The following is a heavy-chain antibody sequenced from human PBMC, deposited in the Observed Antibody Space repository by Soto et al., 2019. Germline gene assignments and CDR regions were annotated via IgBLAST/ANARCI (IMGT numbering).Heavy chain of an antibody. V-gene: IGHV3-30-3*01. D-gene: IGHD2-2*01. CDR1: GFTFSSYA. Sequence: GGSLRLSCAASGFTFSSYAMHWVRQAPGKGLEWVAVISYDGSNKYYADSVKGRFTISRDNSKNTLYLQMNSLRAEDTAVYYCARGPSHCSSTSCWPRSNDYWGQGTLVTVSS. CDR3: ARGPSHCSSTSCWPRSNDY. CDR2: ISYDGSNK. J-gene: IGHJ4*02.